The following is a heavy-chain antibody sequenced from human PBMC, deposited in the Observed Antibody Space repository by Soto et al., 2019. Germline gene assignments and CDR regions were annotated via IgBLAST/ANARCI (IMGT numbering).Heavy chain of an antibody. D-gene: IGHD5-12*01. J-gene: IGHJ4*02. CDR3: ATVDIVATITGSNSDY. V-gene: IGHV3-9*01. CDR2: ISWNSGSI. CDR1: GFTFDDYA. Sequence: GGSLRLSCAASGFTFDDYAMHWVRQAPGKGLEWVSGISWNSGSIGYADSVKGRFTISRDNAKNSLYLQMNSLRAEDTALYYCATVDIVATITGSNSDYWGQGTLVTVSS.